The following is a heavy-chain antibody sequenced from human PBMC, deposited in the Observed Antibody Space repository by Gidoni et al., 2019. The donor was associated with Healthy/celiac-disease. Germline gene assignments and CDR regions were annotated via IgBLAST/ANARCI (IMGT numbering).Heavy chain of an antibody. V-gene: IGHV3-48*03. CDR1: GFTFSSYE. Sequence: GAYMRPTCAASGFTFSSYELNWVRQAPGKGLEWVSYISSSGSTIYYADSVKGRFTIARDNAKNSLYLQMNSLRAEDTAVYYCAREVGWDAFDIWGQGTMVTVSS. CDR3: AREVGWDAFDI. J-gene: IGHJ3*02. CDR2: ISSSGSTI. D-gene: IGHD6-19*01.